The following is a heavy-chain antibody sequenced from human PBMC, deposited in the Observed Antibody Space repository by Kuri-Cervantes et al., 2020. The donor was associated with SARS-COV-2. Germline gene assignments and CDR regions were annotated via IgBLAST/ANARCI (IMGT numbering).Heavy chain of an antibody. CDR1: GYSLTNYYGYY. V-gene: IGHV1-2*02. Sequence: ASVKVSYKASGYSLTNYYGYYMHWVRQAPGQGLEWMGWINPNSGDTNYAEMFQGRVAMTRDTSISTAYMELSRLTSDDTAVYYCAREISIFGGLRHSFDPWGQGTLVTVSS. CDR2: INPNSGDT. CDR3: AREISIFGGLRHSFDP. D-gene: IGHD3-3*01. J-gene: IGHJ5*02.